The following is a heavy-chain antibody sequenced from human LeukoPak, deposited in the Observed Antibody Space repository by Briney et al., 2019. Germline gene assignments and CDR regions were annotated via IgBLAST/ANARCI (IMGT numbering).Heavy chain of an antibody. V-gene: IGHV3-30*03. CDR2: ISYDASNK. D-gene: IGHD1-7*01. CDR3: TRDGSGTTPLDY. J-gene: IGHJ4*02. Sequence: GGSLRLSCAASGFTFSRYGMHWVRQTPGKGLEWVAVISYDASNKYYADSVKGRFTISRDNVKNTLYLQMNSLRAEDTAVYYCTRDGSGTTPLDYWGQGTLVTVSS. CDR1: GFTFSRYG.